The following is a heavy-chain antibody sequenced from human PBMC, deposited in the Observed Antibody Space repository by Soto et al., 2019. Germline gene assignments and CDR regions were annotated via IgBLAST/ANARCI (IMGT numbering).Heavy chain of an antibody. D-gene: IGHD2-21*02. Sequence: QVQLVQSGAEVKKPGSSVKVSCKASGGTFSSYAISWVRQAPGQGLEWMGGIIPIFGTANYAQKFQGRVTITADESTSTAYMALSSLRSEDTAVYYCARPSPAITHVGDAFDIWGQGTMVTVSS. V-gene: IGHV1-69*12. J-gene: IGHJ3*02. CDR3: ARPSPAITHVGDAFDI. CDR2: IIPIFGTA. CDR1: GGTFSSYA.